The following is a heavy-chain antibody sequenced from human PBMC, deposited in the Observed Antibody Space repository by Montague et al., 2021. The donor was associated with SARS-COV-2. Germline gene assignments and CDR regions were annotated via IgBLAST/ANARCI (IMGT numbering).Heavy chain of an antibody. CDR3: ARGSTGWYAIFGHYGMDV. CDR1: RFTFSDFW. J-gene: IGHJ6*02. V-gene: IGHV3-7*01. D-gene: IGHD6-19*01. CDR2: IKHDGSGK. Sequence: LRLSCAASRFTFSDFWMNWVRQAPGKGLEWVADIKHDGSGKSYVDSVKGRFTISRDNAKNSLYLQMNSLRAEDMAVYYCARGSTGWYAIFGHYGMDVWGQGTTVTVSS.